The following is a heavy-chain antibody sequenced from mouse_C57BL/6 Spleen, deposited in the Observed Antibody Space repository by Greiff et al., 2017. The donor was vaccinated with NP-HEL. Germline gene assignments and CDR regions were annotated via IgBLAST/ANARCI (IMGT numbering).Heavy chain of an antibody. CDR1: GYTFTDYN. CDR2: INPNNGST. J-gene: IGHJ3*01. Sequence: VQLQQSGPELVKPGASVKMSCKASGYTFTDYNMHWVKQSHGKSLEWIGYINPNNGSTSYNQKFKGKATLTVNKSSSTAYMELRSLTSEDSAVYYCAREDYYQAWFAYWGQGTLVTVSA. CDR3: AREDYYQAWFAY. V-gene: IGHV1-22*01. D-gene: IGHD1-1*01.